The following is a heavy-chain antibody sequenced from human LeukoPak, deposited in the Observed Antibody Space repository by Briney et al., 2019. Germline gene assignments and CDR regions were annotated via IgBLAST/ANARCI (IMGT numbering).Heavy chain of an antibody. J-gene: IGHJ4*02. Sequence: PGGPLRLSCIASGFTFTTHTMYWVRRAPGKGLEWVSSISGSSNNIYYADSEKGRFTISRDNANNSLYLQMNSLRADDTAVYYCARHYYGDYFFDCWGQGTLVTVSS. D-gene: IGHD4-17*01. CDR3: ARHYYGDYFFDC. V-gene: IGHV3-21*01. CDR2: ISGSSNNI. CDR1: GFTFTTHT.